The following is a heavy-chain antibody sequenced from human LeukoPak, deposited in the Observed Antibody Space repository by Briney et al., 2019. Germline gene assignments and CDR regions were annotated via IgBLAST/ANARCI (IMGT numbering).Heavy chain of an antibody. J-gene: IGHJ4*02. CDR2: ISDDGRNK. CDR1: GFIFISYG. CDR3: AKRPSDYGDYVTYFDY. V-gene: IGHV3-30*18. Sequence: GGSLRLSCAASGFIFISYGMHWVRQAPGKGLEWVGVISDDGRNKKYADSVKGRFTISRDNSKDTLYLQMNSLRDEDTAVYYCAKRPSDYGDYVTYFDYWGQGTLVTVSS. D-gene: IGHD4-17*01.